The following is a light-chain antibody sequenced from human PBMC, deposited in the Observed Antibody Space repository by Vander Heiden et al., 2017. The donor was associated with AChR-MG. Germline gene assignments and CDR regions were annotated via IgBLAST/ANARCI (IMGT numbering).Light chain of an antibody. CDR3: QSYDNSVRAVL. V-gene: IGLV1-40*01. CDR2: GNN. Sequence: QSVLTQPPSVSVDPGQKITNSCTESRSTLGAGYHLQWYRQLPGTAPTLITSGNNNRPSGVPDRFSGSKSGTSASLAITGLQVEDEADYYCQSYDNSVRAVLFGGGTKLAGL. J-gene: IGLJ2*01. CDR1: RSTLGAGYH.